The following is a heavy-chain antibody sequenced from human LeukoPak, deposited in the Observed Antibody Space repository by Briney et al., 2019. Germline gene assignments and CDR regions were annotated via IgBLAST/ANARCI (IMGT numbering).Heavy chain of an antibody. CDR2: MNPNSGNT. J-gene: IGHJ6*02. CDR1: GYTFTSYD. D-gene: IGHD2-2*02. V-gene: IGHV1-8*01. Sequence: ASVKVSCKASGYTFTSYDINWVRQATGQGLEWMGWMNPNSGNTGYAQKFQSRVTMTRNTSISTAYMELSSLRSEDTAVYYCASGSPPHQLLYYYYYYGMDVWGQGTTVTVSS. CDR3: ASGSPPHQLLYYYYYYGMDV.